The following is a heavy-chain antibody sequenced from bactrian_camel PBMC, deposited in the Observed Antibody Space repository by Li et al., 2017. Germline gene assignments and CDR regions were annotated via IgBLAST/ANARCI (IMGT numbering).Heavy chain of an antibody. CDR2: FSTMTGNT. CDR1: GFTFSRYM. D-gene: IGHD2*01. V-gene: IGHV3S11*01. J-gene: IGHJ4*01. CDR3: GGGWHTIY. Sequence: QLVESGGGSVQAGGSLRLSCTASGFTFSRYMMIWVRQSPGKGLQWVSSFSTMTGNTYYTDSVKGRFAISRDNAKSRLYLQMDDLQSEDTGLYYCGGGWHTIYWSQWTQVTVS.